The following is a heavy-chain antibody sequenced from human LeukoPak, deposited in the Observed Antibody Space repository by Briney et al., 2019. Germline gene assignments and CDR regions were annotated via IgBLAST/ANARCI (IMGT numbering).Heavy chain of an antibody. CDR1: GCSISSYY. V-gene: IGHV4-59*12. Sequence: PSETLSLSCTVSGCSISSYYWSWIRQPPGKGLEWIGYIYYSGSTNYNPSLKSRVTISVDTSKNQFSLKLSAVTAADTAVYYCARDAGSGYPNQALDYWGQGTLVTVSS. J-gene: IGHJ4*02. CDR3: ARDAGSGYPNQALDY. D-gene: IGHD3-22*01. CDR2: IYYSGST.